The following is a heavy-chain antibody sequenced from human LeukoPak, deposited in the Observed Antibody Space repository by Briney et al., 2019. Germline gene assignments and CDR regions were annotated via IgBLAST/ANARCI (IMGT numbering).Heavy chain of an antibody. CDR2: IYTRGST. J-gene: IGHJ6*03. CDR3: ARVRSYGDFYYYMDV. V-gene: IGHV4-61*02. D-gene: IGHD5-18*01. Sequence: PSETLSLTCTVSGGSISSGNYYWSWIRQPAGKGLEWIGRIYTRGSTKYTPSLKSRVTMSVDTSKNQFSLKLTSVTAADTAVYYCARVRSYGDFYYYMDVWAKGPRSPSP. CDR1: GGSISSGNYY.